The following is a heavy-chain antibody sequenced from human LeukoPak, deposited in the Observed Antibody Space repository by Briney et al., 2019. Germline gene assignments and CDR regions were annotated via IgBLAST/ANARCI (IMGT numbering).Heavy chain of an antibody. V-gene: IGHV4-39*01. D-gene: IGHD1-14*01. CDR2: TSYSGRT. Sequence: SETLSLTCTVSGGSISSSDYYWGWIRQPPGKGLEWIGSTSYSGRTYYNPSLKSRATISVDTSKNQFSLKLSSVTAADTAVYYYARSPTRISAFDIWGQGTMVTVSS. CDR1: GGSISSSDYY. J-gene: IGHJ3*02. CDR3: ARSPTRISAFDI.